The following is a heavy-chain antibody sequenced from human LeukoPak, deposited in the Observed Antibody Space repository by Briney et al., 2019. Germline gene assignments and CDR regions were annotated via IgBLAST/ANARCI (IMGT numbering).Heavy chain of an antibody. V-gene: IGHV4-59*13. J-gene: IGHJ5*02. CDR1: GGYISSSF. Sequence: SETLSLTCTVSGGYISSSFWTWIRQAPGKGLELIGFTYDGGRGNYKPSLRSRVDISLDTSNNRYSLRLTSVTAADTGVYYCARLWRPHDYDNWFDHWGQGNLVTVSS. D-gene: IGHD4-17*01. CDR3: ARLWRPHDYDNWFDH. CDR2: TYDGGRG.